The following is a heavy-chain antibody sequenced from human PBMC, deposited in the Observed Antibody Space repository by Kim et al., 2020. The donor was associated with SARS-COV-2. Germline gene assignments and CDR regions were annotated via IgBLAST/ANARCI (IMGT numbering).Heavy chain of an antibody. Sequence: ASVKVSCKASGDTFNGYYIEWVRQAPGQGLEWMGWLNPNSGGTNYAKKFQGRVTMTRDTSISTAYLSLSGLRPDDTAVYYCATVRGGGGIHYFDSWGQGTLVTVSS. CDR1: GDTFNGYY. J-gene: IGHJ4*02. D-gene: IGHD3-16*01. V-gene: IGHV1-2*02. CDR2: LNPNSGGT. CDR3: ATVRGGGGIHYFDS.